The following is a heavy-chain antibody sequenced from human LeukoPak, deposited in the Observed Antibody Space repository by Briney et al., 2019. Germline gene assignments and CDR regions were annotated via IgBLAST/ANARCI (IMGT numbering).Heavy chain of an antibody. CDR2: INPNSGGT. D-gene: IGHD4-17*01. J-gene: IGHJ5*02. CDR3: ARDLITRLDYGDYGWFDP. CDR1: GYTFTGYY. V-gene: IGHV1-2*02. Sequence: GASVKVSCTASGYTFTGYYMHWVRQAPGQGLEWMGWINPNSGGTNYAQKFQGRVTMTRDTSISTAYMELSRLRSDDTAVYYCARDLITRLDYGDYGWFDPWGQGTLVTVSS.